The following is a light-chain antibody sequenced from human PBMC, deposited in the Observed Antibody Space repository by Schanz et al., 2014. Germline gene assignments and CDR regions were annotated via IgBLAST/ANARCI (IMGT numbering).Light chain of an antibody. V-gene: IGKV3-20*01. J-gene: IGKJ1*01. CDR1: QSVSSY. Sequence: DIVLTQSPATLSLSPGERATLSCRASQSVSSYLAWYQQKPGQAPRLLIYGASSRATGIPDRFSGSGSGTDFTLTISRLEPEDFAVYYCQQYGSSPRTFGQGTKVEIK. CDR3: QQYGSSPRT. CDR2: GAS.